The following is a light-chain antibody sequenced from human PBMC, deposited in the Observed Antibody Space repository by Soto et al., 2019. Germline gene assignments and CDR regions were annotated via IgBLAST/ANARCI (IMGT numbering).Light chain of an antibody. CDR3: QQYGGSPRVT. CDR1: QSVSSNY. CDR2: SAS. J-gene: IGKJ4*01. V-gene: IGKV3-20*01. Sequence: EIVLTQSPGTLCLSPGERATLSCRASQSVSSNYLAWYQQKPGQAPRLLIYSASSWATGIPDRFSGSGSGTDFTLTISSVEPEDFAVYYCQQYGGSPRVTFGGGTKVEIK.